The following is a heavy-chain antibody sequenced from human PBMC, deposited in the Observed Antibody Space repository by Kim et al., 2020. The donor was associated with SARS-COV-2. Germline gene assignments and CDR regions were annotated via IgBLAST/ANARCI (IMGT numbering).Heavy chain of an antibody. J-gene: IGHJ4*02. CDR2: ISPYNGNT. V-gene: IGHV1-18*01. CDR1: GYTFTSYG. CDR3: ARDGDLPDY. Sequence: ASVKVSCKASGYTFTSYGISWVRQAPGQGLEWMGWISPYNGNTKYAQKFQGRVSMSTDTSTTTASMELRSLTSDYTAVYYCARDGDLPDYWGQGTLVTVS. D-gene: IGHD7-27*01.